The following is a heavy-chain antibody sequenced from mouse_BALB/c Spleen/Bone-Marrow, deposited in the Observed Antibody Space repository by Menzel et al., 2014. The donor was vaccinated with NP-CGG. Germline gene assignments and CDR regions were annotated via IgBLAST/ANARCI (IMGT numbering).Heavy chain of an antibody. J-gene: IGHJ4*01. D-gene: IGHD2-2*01. Sequence: VQVVESGAELARPGASVKMSCKASGYTFTTYTMHWVKQRPGQGLEWIGYINPSSGYTNYNQKFKDKATLTADKSSSTAYMHLSSLTSGDAAVYFCAKRDIYYGYDGNAMDYWGQGTSVAVSS. CDR3: AKRDIYYGYDGNAMDY. V-gene: IGHV1-4*01. CDR1: GYTFTTYT. CDR2: INPSSGYT.